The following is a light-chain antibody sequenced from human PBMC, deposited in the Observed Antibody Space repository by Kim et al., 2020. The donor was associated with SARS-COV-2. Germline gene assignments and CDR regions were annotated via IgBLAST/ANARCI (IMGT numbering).Light chain of an antibody. Sequence: LTQPASVSGSPGQSITISCTGTSSDVGGYNYVSWYQQHPGKAPKLMIYDVSKRPSGVSNRFSGSKSGNTASLIISGLQAEDEADYYCSSYTSSSTWVFGGGTQLTVL. CDR3: SSYTSSSTWV. CDR2: DVS. V-gene: IGLV2-14*01. CDR1: SSDVGGYNY. J-gene: IGLJ3*02.